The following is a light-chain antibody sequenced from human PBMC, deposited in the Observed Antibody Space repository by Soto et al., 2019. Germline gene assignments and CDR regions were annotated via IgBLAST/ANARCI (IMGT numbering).Light chain of an antibody. Sequence: EIVLTQSPATLSLSPGERATLSCRASQSVTWYLAWYQQKPGQAPRLLIYDATNRATGIPARFSGRGSGTDFTLTISSLEPEDFAVYYCQQRTNLLTFGGGTRVEI. CDR2: DAT. V-gene: IGKV3-11*01. CDR3: QQRTNLLT. CDR1: QSVTWY. J-gene: IGKJ4*01.